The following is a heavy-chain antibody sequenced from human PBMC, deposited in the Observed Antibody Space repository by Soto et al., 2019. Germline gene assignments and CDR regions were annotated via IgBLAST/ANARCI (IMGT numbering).Heavy chain of an antibody. CDR2: IYWDDDK. J-gene: IGHJ4*02. D-gene: IGHD3-3*01. CDR1: GFSLTTSGVG. V-gene: IGHV2-5*02. CDR3: AHRVLRTVFGLVTTTAIYFDF. Sequence: QITLNESGPTVVRPTETLTLTCRFSGFSLTTSGVGVGWIRQSPGKAPEWLALIYWDDDKRYSASLKSRLTITKDTPKNQVFLTVSDLDPTDTATYYCAHRVLRTVFGLVTTTAIYFDFWGQGTPVAVSS.